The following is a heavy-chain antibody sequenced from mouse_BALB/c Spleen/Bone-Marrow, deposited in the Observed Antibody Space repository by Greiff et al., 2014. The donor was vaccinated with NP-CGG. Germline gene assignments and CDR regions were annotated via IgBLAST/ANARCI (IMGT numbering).Heavy chain of an antibody. CDR3: ARELGRGYYFDY. CDR2: IHPNSGNT. CDR1: GYTFTSSW. Sequence: VQLQQSGSVLVRPGASVKLSCKAPGYTFTSSWMHWAKQRPGQGLEWIGEIHPNSGNTNYNEKFKGKATLTVDTSSSTAYVDLSSLTSEDSAVYYCARELGRGYYFDYWGQGTTLTVSS. V-gene: IGHV1S130*01. J-gene: IGHJ2*01. D-gene: IGHD4-1*01.